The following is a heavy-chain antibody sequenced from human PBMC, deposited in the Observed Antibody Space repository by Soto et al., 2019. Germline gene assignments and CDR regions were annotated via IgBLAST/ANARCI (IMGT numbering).Heavy chain of an antibody. Sequence: EVQLVESGGGFVQPGWSLRLSCAASGFTFSGNWMHWVRQAPGKGLVWVSRINEDGSTTTYADSVKGRFTISRDNAENTLYRQMHRLRADDTAVYYCARDLSGQFDYWGQGNLVTVSS. J-gene: IGHJ4*02. CDR3: ARDLSGQFDY. V-gene: IGHV3-74*03. CDR1: GFTFSGNW. CDR2: INEDGSTT.